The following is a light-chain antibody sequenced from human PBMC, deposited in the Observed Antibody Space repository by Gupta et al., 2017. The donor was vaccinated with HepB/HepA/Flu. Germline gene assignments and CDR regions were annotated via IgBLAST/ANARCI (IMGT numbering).Light chain of an antibody. CDR1: QSLLHSNGYNY. V-gene: IGKV2-28*01. Sequence: DIVMTQSPLSLPVTPGEPASISCRSSQSLLHSNGYNYLDWYLQKPGQSPQLLIYLGSNRASGVPDRFSGSGSGTEFTLKISRVEAEDVGVYYCMQALQTPGLSFGQGTKLEIK. J-gene: IGKJ2*03. CDR3: MQALQTPGLS. CDR2: LGS.